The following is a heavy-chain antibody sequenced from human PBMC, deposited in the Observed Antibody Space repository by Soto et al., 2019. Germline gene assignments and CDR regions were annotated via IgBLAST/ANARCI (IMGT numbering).Heavy chain of an antibody. V-gene: IGHV4-34*01. Sequence: SETLSLTCAVYGGSFSGYYWSWIRQPPGKGLEWIGEINHSGSTNYNPSLKSRVTISVDTSKNQFSLKLSSVTAADTAVHYCARVPILEYGDYFDYWGQGTLVTVSS. D-gene: IGHD4-17*01. CDR3: ARVPILEYGDYFDY. J-gene: IGHJ4*02. CDR1: GGSFSGYY. CDR2: INHSGST.